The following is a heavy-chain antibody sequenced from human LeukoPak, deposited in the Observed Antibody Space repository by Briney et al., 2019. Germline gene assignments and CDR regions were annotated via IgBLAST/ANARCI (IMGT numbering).Heavy chain of an antibody. CDR3: ARVLRYCSGGNCYSGGLGYMDV. Sequence: GGSLRLSCAASGFTFSSYEMNWVRQAPGKGLEWVSSISRSGSTKYYADSVKGRFTISRDNAKNSLFLQMNSLRAEDTAVYYCARVLRYCSGGNCYSGGLGYMDVWGKGTTVTISS. CDR1: GFTFSSYE. J-gene: IGHJ6*03. CDR2: ISRSGSTK. V-gene: IGHV3-48*03. D-gene: IGHD2-15*01.